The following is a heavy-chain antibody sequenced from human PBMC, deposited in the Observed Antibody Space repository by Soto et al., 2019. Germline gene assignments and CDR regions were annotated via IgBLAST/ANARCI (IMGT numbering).Heavy chain of an antibody. Sequence: GASVKVSGKASGYTFTSYGISWVRQAPGQGLEWMGWISAYNGNTNYAQKLQGRVTMTTDTSTSTAYMELRSLRSDDTAVYYCARLRRILRFLEWSPLRDNNWFDPWGQGTLVTVSS. D-gene: IGHD3-3*01. J-gene: IGHJ5*02. CDR1: GYTFTSYG. V-gene: IGHV1-18*01. CDR3: ARLRRILRFLEWSPLRDNNWFDP. CDR2: ISAYNGNT.